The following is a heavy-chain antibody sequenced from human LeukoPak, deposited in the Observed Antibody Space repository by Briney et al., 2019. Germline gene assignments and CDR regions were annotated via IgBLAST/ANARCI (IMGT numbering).Heavy chain of an antibody. CDR1: VFTFSSYG. J-gene: IGHJ4*02. CDR2: ISYDGSNK. Sequence: GGSLRLFCAASVFTFSSYGMHWVRQAPGKGLEWVAVISYDGSNKYYADSVKGRFTISRDNSKNTLYLQMNSLRAEDTAVYYCAKPSTPLYYYGSGSYFDYWGQGTLVTVSS. D-gene: IGHD3-10*01. CDR3: AKPSTPLYYYGSGSYFDY. V-gene: IGHV3-30*18.